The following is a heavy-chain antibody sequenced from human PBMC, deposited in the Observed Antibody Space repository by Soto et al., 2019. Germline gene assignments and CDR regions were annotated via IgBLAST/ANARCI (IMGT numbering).Heavy chain of an antibody. CDR3: LVKLTGGLG. Sequence: HPGGSLRLSCAASGYTFSSFAMSWVRQAPGKGLEWVSVISGSGDTTYYADSVKGRFAISRDNSKNTLYLQMSSLRDEDTAVYYCLVKLTGGLGWGQGTLVTVSS. J-gene: IGHJ4*02. D-gene: IGHD1-20*01. CDR1: GYTFSSFA. CDR2: ISGSGDTT. V-gene: IGHV3-23*01.